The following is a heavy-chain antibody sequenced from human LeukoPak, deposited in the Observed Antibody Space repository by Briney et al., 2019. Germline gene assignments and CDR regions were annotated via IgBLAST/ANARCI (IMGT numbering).Heavy chain of an antibody. CDR2: ISFNGNDK. CDR3: AKAISGYEKGPLYYFDY. D-gene: IGHD5-12*01. J-gene: IGHJ4*02. Sequence: PGGSLRLSCAASGFTFSSYGMHWVRQAPGKGLEWVTLISFNGNDKKYADSVKGRFTVSRDNSRNTVFLQMNSLRPEDTAVYYCAKAISGYEKGPLYYFDYWGQGTLVTVSS. CDR1: GFTFSSYG. V-gene: IGHV3-30*02.